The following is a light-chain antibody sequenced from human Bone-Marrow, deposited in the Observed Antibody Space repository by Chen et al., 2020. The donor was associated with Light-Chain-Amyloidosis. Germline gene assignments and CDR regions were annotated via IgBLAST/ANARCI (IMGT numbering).Light chain of an antibody. J-gene: IGLJ3*02. Sequence: SYVLTQPSSVSVAPGQTATIACGGINIGSTSVHWYQQTPGQAPLLVVYEDSDRPSGIPERVSGSNSGNTATLTISRVEAGDEADYYCQVWDRSSDRPVFGGGTKLTVL. CDR2: EDS. CDR3: QVWDRSSDRPV. CDR1: NIGSTS. V-gene: IGLV3-21*02.